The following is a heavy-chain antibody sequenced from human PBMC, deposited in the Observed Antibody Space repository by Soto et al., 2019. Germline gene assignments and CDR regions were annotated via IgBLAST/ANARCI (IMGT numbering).Heavy chain of an antibody. J-gene: IGHJ6*02. CDR1: GFTFSSYA. CDR3: AKEPDYDILTGYLNYGMDV. D-gene: IGHD3-9*01. CDR2: ISGSGGST. Sequence: GGSLRLSCAASGFTFSSYAMSWVRQAPGEGLEWVSAISGSGGSTYYADSVKGRFTISRDNSKNTLYLQMNSLRAEDTAVYYCAKEPDYDILTGYLNYGMDVWGQGTTVTVS. V-gene: IGHV3-23*01.